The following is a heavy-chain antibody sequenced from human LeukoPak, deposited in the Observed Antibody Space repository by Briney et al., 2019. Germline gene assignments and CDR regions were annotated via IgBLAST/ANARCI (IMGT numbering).Heavy chain of an antibody. J-gene: IGHJ4*02. CDR1: GFTFSSYW. D-gene: IGHD6-19*01. CDR3: ARGQFGSGGYQNFDY. CDR2: TRNKANSYTT. Sequence: HTGGSLRLSCAASGFTFSSYWMHWVRQAPGKGLEWVGRTRNKANSYTTEYAASVKGRFTISRDDSKISLYLQMNSLKTEDTAVYYCARGQFGSGGYQNFDYWGQGTLVTVSS. V-gene: IGHV3-72*01.